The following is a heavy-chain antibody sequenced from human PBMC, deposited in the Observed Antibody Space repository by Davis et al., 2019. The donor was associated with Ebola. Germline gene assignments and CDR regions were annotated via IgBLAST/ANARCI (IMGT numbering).Heavy chain of an antibody. CDR2: INHSGST. CDR1: GGSFSGYY. J-gene: IGHJ5*02. CDR3: ARGVGATTGWFDP. D-gene: IGHD1-26*01. Sequence: PGGSLRLSCAVYGGSFSGYYWSWIRQPPGKGLEWIGEINHSGSTNYNPSLKSRVTISVDTSKNQFSLKLSSVTAADTAVYYCARGVGATTGWFDPWGQGTLVTVSS. V-gene: IGHV4-34*01.